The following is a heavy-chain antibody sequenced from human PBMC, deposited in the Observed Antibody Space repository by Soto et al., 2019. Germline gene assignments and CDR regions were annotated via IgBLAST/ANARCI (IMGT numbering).Heavy chain of an antibody. CDR3: AASSGWFRIDY. CDR1: GGSISSYY. V-gene: IGHV4-59*01. J-gene: IGHJ4*02. D-gene: IGHD6-19*01. Sequence: ETLSLTCTVSGGSISSYYWSWIRQPPGKGLEWIGYIYYSGSTNYNPSLKSRVTISVDRSKNQLSLQLTSVTAADTAVYHCAASSGWFRIDYWGQGILVTVSS. CDR2: IYYSGST.